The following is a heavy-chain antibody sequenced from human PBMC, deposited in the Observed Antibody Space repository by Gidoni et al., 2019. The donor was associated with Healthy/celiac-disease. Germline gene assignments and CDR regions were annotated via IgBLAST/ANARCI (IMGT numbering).Heavy chain of an antibody. Sequence: EVQLVESGGGLVKPGGSRRLSCAASGFTFSSYSMNWGRQSPGKGLEVVSSISSSSSYIDYADSVKGRFTISRDNAKNSLYLQMNSLRAEDTAVYYCARDRDWFFDIWGQGTMVTVSS. J-gene: IGHJ3*02. CDR3: ARDRDWFFDI. CDR1: GFTFSSYS. CDR2: ISSSSSYI. V-gene: IGHV3-21*01. D-gene: IGHD3-9*01.